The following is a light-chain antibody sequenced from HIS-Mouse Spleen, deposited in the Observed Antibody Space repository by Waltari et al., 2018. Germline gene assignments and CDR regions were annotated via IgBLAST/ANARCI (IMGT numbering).Light chain of an antibody. Sequence: DIVMTQSPLSLPVTPGEPASIPCRSSQSPLHSNGYNYLDWYLQKPGPSPQLLIYLGSNRASGVPDRFSGSGSGTDFTLKISRVEAEDVGVYYCMQALQTPWTFGQGTKVEIK. CDR1: QSPLHSNGYNY. V-gene: IGKV2-28*01. J-gene: IGKJ1*01. CDR3: MQALQTPWT. CDR2: LGS.